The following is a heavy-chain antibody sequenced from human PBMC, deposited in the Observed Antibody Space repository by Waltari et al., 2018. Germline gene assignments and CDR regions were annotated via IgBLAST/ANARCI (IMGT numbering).Heavy chain of an antibody. CDR2: IYTSGST. CDR3: ARDTAVAGSPLYFDY. J-gene: IGHJ4*02. CDR1: GGSISSGSYY. Sequence: QVQLQESGPGLVKLSQTLSLTCTVSGGSISSGSYYWSWIRQPAGKGLEWIGYIYTSGSTNYNPSLKSRVTISVDTSKNQFSLKLSSVTAADTAVYYCARDTAVAGSPLYFDYWGQGTLVTVSS. D-gene: IGHD6-19*01. V-gene: IGHV4-61*09.